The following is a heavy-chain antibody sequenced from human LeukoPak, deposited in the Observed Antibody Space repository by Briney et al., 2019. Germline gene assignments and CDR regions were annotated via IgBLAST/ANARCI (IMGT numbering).Heavy chain of an antibody. Sequence: GGSLRLSCAASGFTLSTYAMSWVRQAPGKGLEWVSTISGSGSTYYADSVKGRFTISRDNSKNTLYLQMNSLRVEDTAVYYCARDVKTISGMDVWGQGTTVTVSS. CDR3: ARDVKTISGMDV. CDR1: GFTLSTYA. CDR2: ISGSGST. V-gene: IGHV3-23*01. D-gene: IGHD2-21*01. J-gene: IGHJ6*02.